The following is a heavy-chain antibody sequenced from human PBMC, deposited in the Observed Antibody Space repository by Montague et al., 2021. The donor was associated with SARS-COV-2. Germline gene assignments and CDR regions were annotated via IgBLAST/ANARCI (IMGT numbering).Heavy chain of an antibody. V-gene: IGHV4-34*01. CDR1: GGSFGDDH. D-gene: IGHD3-22*01. CDR2: IKQSGRT. J-gene: IGHJ4*02. Sequence: SETLSLTCAVYGGSFGDDHWSWIRQPPGKGLEWIGDIKQSGRTXXXPSXXXRVTISVDTSKNQFSLKVTSLTAADTAVYFCARGHLSVSMIVVVFTSASYYFDYWGQGAQVTVSS. CDR3: ARGHLSVSMIVVVFTSASYYFDY.